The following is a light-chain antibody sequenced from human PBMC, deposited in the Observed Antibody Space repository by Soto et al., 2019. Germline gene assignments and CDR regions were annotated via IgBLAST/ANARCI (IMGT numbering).Light chain of an antibody. CDR2: DAS. J-gene: IGKJ2*01. Sequence: EIVLTQSPATLSLSPGERATLSCRASQSVSSYLAWYQQKPGQAPRLLIYDASNWATGIPARFSGSGSGTDFTLTISSLEPEDFAVYYCQQRSPPGTFGQGTKLEIK. V-gene: IGKV3-11*01. CDR1: QSVSSY. CDR3: QQRSPPGT.